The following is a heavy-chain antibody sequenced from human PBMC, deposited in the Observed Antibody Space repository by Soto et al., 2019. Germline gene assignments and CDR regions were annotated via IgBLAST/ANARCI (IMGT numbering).Heavy chain of an antibody. J-gene: IGHJ6*02. CDR3: ARVFSGGGDYYYYGMDL. CDR2: IYYSGTT. CDR1: GGSINTYY. V-gene: IGHV4-59*01. Sequence: SETLSLTCTVSGGSINTYYWSWIRQPPGKGLEWVGYIYYSGTTYYNPSLKSRTSISIDKSKNQFSLRLSSVTAADTAVYYCARVFSGGGDYYYYGMDLWGQGSTVTVSS. D-gene: IGHD6-19*01.